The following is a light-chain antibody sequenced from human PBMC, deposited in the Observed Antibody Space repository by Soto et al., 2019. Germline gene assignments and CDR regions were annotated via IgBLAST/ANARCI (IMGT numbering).Light chain of an antibody. V-gene: IGLV1-47*01. CDR3: AAWDDSLSDVV. CDR1: SSNIETNY. J-gene: IGLJ2*01. CDR2: RND. Sequence: QSVLTQPPSASGTPGQRVTISCSGSSSNIETNYVYWYQQLPGTAPKLLIYRNDQRPSGVPDRFSGSKSGTSASLAISGLRSDDETDYYGAAWDDSLSDVVFGGGTKLTVL.